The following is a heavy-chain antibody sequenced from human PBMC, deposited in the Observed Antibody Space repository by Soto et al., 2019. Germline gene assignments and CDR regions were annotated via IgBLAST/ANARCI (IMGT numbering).Heavy chain of an antibody. CDR2: ISNDGRSK. Sequence: GWSLRLSCAASGFTFSTYSMHWVRQAPGKGLEWVAVISNDGRSKYYADSVKGRFTISRDNSNNTLYVQMNSLRAEDTALYFCAREGHNYAVDYWGQGALVTVSS. D-gene: IGHD3-16*01. V-gene: IGHV3-30*04. CDR3: AREGHNYAVDY. CDR1: GFTFSTYS. J-gene: IGHJ4*02.